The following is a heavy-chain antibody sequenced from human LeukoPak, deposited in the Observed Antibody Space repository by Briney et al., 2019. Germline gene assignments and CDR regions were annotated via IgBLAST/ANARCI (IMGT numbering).Heavy chain of an antibody. D-gene: IGHD4-17*01. CDR2: IYTSGST. V-gene: IGHV4-4*07. CDR3: ARDLATVTPWYFDY. Sequence: PSETLSLTCTVSGGSISSYYWSWIRQPAGKGLERIGRIYTSGSTNYNPSLKSRVTMSVDTSKNQFSLKLSSVTAADTAVYYCARDLATVTPWYFDYWGQGTLVTVSS. CDR1: GGSISSYY. J-gene: IGHJ4*02.